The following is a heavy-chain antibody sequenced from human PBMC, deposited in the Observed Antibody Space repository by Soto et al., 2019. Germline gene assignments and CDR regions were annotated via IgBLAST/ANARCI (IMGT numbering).Heavy chain of an antibody. Sequence: EAQLLESGGDLVQSGGSLRLSCAANRFTFSIYGITWVRQAPGKGLEWVSAISGSGGSTYYADSVKGRFTISRDNSNNTLYLQMDSLRVEDTAVYYCAKRDQQCWGQGTLVTVSS. CDR1: RFTFSIYG. V-gene: IGHV3-23*01. CDR2: ISGSGGST. CDR3: AKRDQQC. J-gene: IGHJ4*02. D-gene: IGHD6-19*01.